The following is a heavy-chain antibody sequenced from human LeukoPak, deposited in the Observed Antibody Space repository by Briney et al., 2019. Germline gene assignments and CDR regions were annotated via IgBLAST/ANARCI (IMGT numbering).Heavy chain of an antibody. Sequence: PSETLSLTCAVSGGSISSSNWWSWVRQPPGQGLEWIGEIYHSGSTNYNPSLKSRVTISVDTSKNQFSLKLSSVTAADTAVYYCARRGSYYYGSGVRWFDPWGQGTLVTVSS. CDR1: GGSISSSNW. D-gene: IGHD3-10*01. V-gene: IGHV4-4*02. CDR3: ARRGSYYYGSGVRWFDP. J-gene: IGHJ5*02. CDR2: IYHSGST.